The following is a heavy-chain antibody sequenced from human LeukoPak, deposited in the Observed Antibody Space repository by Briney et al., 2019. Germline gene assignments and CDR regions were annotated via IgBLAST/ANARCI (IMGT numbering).Heavy chain of an antibody. Sequence: GGSLRLSCAASGFTFSSYGMHWVRQAPGKGLEWVAVIWYDGSNKYYADSVKGRFTISRDNSKNTLYLQMNSLRAEDTAIYYCARDLSEKYSIDHWGQGTLVTVSS. V-gene: IGHV3-33*01. D-gene: IGHD2/OR15-2a*01. CDR2: IWYDGSNK. CDR3: ARDLSEKYSIDH. CDR1: GFTFSSYG. J-gene: IGHJ4*02.